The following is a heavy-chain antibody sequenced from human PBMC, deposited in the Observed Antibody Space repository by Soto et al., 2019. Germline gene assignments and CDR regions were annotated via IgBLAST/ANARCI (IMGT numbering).Heavy chain of an antibody. J-gene: IGHJ6*02. D-gene: IGHD1-7*01. Sequence: QVQLVESGGGVVQPGRSLRLSCAASGFTFSSYGMHWVRQAPGKGLEWVAVISYDGSNKYYADSVKGRFTISRDNSKDTLYLQMNSLRAEDTAVYYCAKGGLELRGDGMDVWCQGTTVTVSS. CDR2: ISYDGSNK. CDR1: GFTFSSYG. CDR3: AKGGLELRGDGMDV. V-gene: IGHV3-30*18.